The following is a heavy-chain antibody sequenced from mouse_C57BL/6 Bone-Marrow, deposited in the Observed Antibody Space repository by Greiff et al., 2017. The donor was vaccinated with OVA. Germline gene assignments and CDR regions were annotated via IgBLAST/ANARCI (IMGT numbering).Heavy chain of an antibody. CDR1: GYTFTSYW. D-gene: IGHD2-3*01. Sequence: VQLQQPRAELVKPGASVKMSCKASGYTFTSYWITWVKQRPGQGLEWIGDIYPGSGSTNYNEKVKSKATLTVDPSSSAAYMQLSSLTSEDSAVYYCAREGDDGYYVSWFAYWGQGTLVTVSA. CDR2: IYPGSGST. J-gene: IGHJ3*01. CDR3: AREGDDGYYVSWFAY. V-gene: IGHV1-55*01.